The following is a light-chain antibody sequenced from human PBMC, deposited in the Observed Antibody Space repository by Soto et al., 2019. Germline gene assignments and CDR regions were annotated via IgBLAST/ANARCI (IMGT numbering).Light chain of an antibody. J-gene: IGKJ2*01. Sequence: DIQMTQSPSTLSASVGDRVTITCRASQSIDSWLAWYQLKPGKAPKLLIYRASYLQSGVPSRFSDSGSGTEFTLTISSLQPDDFATYYCQQYHTQSTFGQGTKLEIK. V-gene: IGKV1-5*03. CDR2: RAS. CDR3: QQYHTQST. CDR1: QSIDSW.